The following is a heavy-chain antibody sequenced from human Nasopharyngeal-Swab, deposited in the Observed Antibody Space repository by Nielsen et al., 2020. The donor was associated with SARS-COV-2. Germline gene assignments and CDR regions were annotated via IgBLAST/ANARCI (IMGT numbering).Heavy chain of an antibody. Sequence: SCSASGFTFRSYEMNWVRQAPGKGLEWVSYISSSGSTRYYADSVKGRFTISRDNAKNSLYLQMNSLKTEDTAVYYCTRDQLVPYYWGQGTLVTVSS. CDR2: ISSSGSTR. D-gene: IGHD6-6*01. V-gene: IGHV3-48*03. CDR1: GFTFRSYE. J-gene: IGHJ4*02. CDR3: TRDQLVPYY.